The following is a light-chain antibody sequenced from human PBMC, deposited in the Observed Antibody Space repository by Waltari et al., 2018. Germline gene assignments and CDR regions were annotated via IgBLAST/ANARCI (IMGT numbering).Light chain of an antibody. CDR1: QSISSY. V-gene: IGKV1-39*01. CDR2: GAS. J-gene: IGKJ4*01. Sequence: DIQMTQSPSSLSASVGDRVTITCRASQSISSYLNWYQQKPGKATDLLIYGASTLQSGVPSRFSGGGSGTEFTLTISSLQPEDFATYFCQQSYGIPLTFGGGTKVDI. CDR3: QQSYGIPLT.